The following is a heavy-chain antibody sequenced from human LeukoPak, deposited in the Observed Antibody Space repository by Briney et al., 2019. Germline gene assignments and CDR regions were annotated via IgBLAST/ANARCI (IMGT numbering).Heavy chain of an antibody. J-gene: IGHJ4*02. Sequence: GGSLRLSCAASGFTFSGYYMSWIRQAPGKGLEWVSYISSSGSTIYYADSVKGRFTISRDNAKNSLYLQMNTLRAEDTAVYYCARDRHKYNYDSGGYPPYWGQGTLVTVSS. CDR1: GFTFSGYY. CDR2: ISSSGSTI. V-gene: IGHV3-11*01. CDR3: ARDRHKYNYDSGGYPPY. D-gene: IGHD3-22*01.